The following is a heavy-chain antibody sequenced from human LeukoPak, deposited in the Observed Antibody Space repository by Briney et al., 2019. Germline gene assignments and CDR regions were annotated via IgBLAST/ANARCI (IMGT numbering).Heavy chain of an antibody. V-gene: IGHV1-18*01. Sequence: ASVKVSCKASGYTLTHYGISWVRQAPGQGLEWMGWISPYNGNTKYAQRFQGRVTVTRNISITTAYMELTNLRSEDTAVYYCARVAGNCGGDCYRLLYWGQGTLVTVSS. D-gene: IGHD2-21*01. CDR2: ISPYNGNT. CDR3: ARVAGNCGGDCYRLLY. J-gene: IGHJ4*02. CDR1: GYTLTHYG.